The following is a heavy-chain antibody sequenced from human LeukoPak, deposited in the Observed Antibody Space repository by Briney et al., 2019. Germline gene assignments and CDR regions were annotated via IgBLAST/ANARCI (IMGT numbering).Heavy chain of an antibody. CDR1: GVSFDDYV. CDR3: AKDRQWLVQGNFDY. J-gene: IGHJ4*02. Sequence: GGSLRLSCAASGVSFDDYVMRWVRQAPGKGVEWVSGVSWNSGSIGYADSVKGRFTISRDNAKNSLYLQMNSLRAEDTALYYCAKDRQWLVQGNFDYWGQGTLVTVSS. D-gene: IGHD6-19*01. CDR2: VSWNSGSI. V-gene: IGHV3-9*01.